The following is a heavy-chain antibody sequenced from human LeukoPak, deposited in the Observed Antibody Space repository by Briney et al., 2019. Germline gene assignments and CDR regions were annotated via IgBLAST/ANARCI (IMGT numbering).Heavy chain of an antibody. Sequence: GGSLRLSCAASGFTFDDYAMHRVRQAPGKGLEWVSGISWNSGSIGYADSVKGRFTISRDNAKNSLYLQMNSLRAEDTALYYCAKDMKGGYSYGYTFDYWGQGTLVTVSS. D-gene: IGHD5-18*01. CDR3: AKDMKGGYSYGYTFDY. CDR1: GFTFDDYA. CDR2: ISWNSGSI. V-gene: IGHV3-9*01. J-gene: IGHJ4*02.